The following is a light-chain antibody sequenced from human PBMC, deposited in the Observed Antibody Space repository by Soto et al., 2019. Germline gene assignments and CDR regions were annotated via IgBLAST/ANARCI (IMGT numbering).Light chain of an antibody. V-gene: IGKV3-15*01. CDR2: ATS. CDR1: QSVGNN. CDR3: QQYGDWPLT. Sequence: EIVLTQSPATLSVSPGERATLSCRASQSVGNNFAWYQQKPGQAPRLLIFATSTRATGVPARFSGSGSGTASTLTISSLQSEDFAVYYCQQYGDWPLTFGGGAMVEIE. J-gene: IGKJ4*01.